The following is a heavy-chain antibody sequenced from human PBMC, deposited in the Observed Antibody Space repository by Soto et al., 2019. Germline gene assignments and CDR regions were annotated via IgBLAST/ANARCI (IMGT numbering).Heavy chain of an antibody. J-gene: IGHJ4*01. V-gene: IGHV1-69*01. CDR3: AREGRGKKAGYTGLVSLCY. D-gene: IGHD2-2*02. Sequence: QVQLVQSGAEVKTPGSSLKVYCQVSGSRFSNYVIQWVRQAPEHGLEGLGRIIPIFNSTQYAQSSQARLTITADQSTSTGSEELRSLRSDDTAVSLCAREGRGKKAGYTGLVSLCYWCHGTLVTVSS. CDR2: IIPIFNST. CDR1: GSRFSNYV.